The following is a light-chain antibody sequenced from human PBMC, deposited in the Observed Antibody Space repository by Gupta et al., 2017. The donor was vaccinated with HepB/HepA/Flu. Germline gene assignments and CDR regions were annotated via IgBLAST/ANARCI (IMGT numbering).Light chain of an antibody. V-gene: IGLV3-19*01. CDR1: SLRSYY. CDR3: NSRDSSGNYV. J-gene: IGLJ1*01. Sequence: SSELTQDPAVSVALGQTVRITCQGDSLRSYYASWYRQKPGQAPVLVIYGKNNRPSGIPDRFSGSSSGNTASLTITGAQAEDEADYYCNSRDSSGNYVFGTGTKVTVL. CDR2: GKN.